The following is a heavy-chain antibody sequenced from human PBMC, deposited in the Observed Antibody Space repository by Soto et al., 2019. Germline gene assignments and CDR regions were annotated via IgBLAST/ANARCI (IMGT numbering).Heavy chain of an antibody. CDR3: AREGAGLRFLEWLGGTLDY. J-gene: IGHJ4*02. CDR2: IIPILGIA. D-gene: IGHD3-3*01. V-gene: IGHV1-69*04. CDR1: GGTFSSYT. Sequence: GASVKVSFKASGGTFSSYTISWVRQAPGQGLEWMGRIIPILGIANYAQKFQGRVTITADKSTSTAYMELSSLRSEDTAVYYCAREGAGLRFLEWLGGTLDYWGQGTLVTVSS.